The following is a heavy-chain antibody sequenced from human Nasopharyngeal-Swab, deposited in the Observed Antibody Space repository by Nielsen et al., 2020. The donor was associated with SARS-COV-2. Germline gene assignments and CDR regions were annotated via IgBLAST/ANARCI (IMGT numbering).Heavy chain of an antibody. Sequence: SETLSLTCTFSGFSIRSVDYYWSWIRQLPGKGLEWIGYIYRLGGTSYNPSLKSRVTISLDASNNQFSLRLSSVTAADTAMFYCARGTPFDYWGQGILVTVSS. CDR2: IYRLGGT. CDR3: ARGTPFDY. D-gene: IGHD1-1*01. V-gene: IGHV4-31*03. CDR1: GFSIRSVDYY. J-gene: IGHJ4*02.